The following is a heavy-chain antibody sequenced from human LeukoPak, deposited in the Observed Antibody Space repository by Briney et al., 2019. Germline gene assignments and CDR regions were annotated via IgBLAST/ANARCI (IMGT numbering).Heavy chain of an antibody. CDR3: TRDLEY. Sequence: PGGSLRLSCGASGYTFSDYTMNWVCQAPGKGPEWISYISSGGSVMHYADSVKGRFTISRDTVENSLYLQMNSLRVEDTAVYYCTRDLEYWGQGVLVTVSS. CDR1: GYTFSDYT. CDR2: ISSGGSVM. J-gene: IGHJ4*02. V-gene: IGHV3-48*01.